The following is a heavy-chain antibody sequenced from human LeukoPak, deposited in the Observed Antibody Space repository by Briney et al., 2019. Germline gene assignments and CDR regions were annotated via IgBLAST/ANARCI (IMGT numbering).Heavy chain of an antibody. CDR2: ISSSSSTI. V-gene: IGHV3-11*04. CDR3: AREDCSGGSCYPV. Sequence: AGGSLRLSCAASGFTFSDYYMSWIRQAPGKGLEWVSYISSSSSTIYYADSVKGRFTISRDNAKNSLYLQMNSLRAEDTAVYYCAREDCSGGSCYPVWGQGTTVTVSS. D-gene: IGHD2-15*01. J-gene: IGHJ6*02. CDR1: GFTFSDYY.